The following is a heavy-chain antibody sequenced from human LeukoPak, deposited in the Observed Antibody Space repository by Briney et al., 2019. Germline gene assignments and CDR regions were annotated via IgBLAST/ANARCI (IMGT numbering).Heavy chain of an antibody. V-gene: IGHV4-39*07. CDR1: GGSISSSSYY. CDR2: IYYSGST. Sequence: SETLSLTCTVSGGSISSSSYYWGWIRQPPGKGLEWIGSIYYSGSTYYNPSLKSRVTISVDTSKNQFSLKLSSVTAADTAVYYCARDRGYCSGGSCYSGYFDYWGQGTLVTVSS. CDR3: ARDRGYCSGGSCYSGYFDY. D-gene: IGHD2-15*01. J-gene: IGHJ4*02.